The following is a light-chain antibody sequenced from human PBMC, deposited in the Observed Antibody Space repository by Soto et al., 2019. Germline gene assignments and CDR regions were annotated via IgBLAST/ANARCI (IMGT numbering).Light chain of an antibody. CDR2: GAS. V-gene: IGKV3-15*01. CDR1: QSVSSN. Sequence: EIVMAQSPATLSVSPGERATLSCRASQSVSSNLAWYQQKPGRAPRLLIYGASPRATGIPARFSGSGSGTEFTLTISSLQSEDFAVYYCQQYNNWPFSFGPGTRLEIK. J-gene: IGKJ5*01. CDR3: QQYNNWPFS.